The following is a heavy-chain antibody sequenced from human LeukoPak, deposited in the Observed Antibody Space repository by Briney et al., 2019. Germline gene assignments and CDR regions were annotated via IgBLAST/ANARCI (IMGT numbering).Heavy chain of an antibody. D-gene: IGHD2-2*01. CDR2: IYPGDSDT. V-gene: IGHV5-51*01. CDR3: ARHPRYCSSTSCYRGYFQR. Sequence: GESLKISCKGSGYSFTSYWIGWVRQMPGKGLEWMGIIYPGDSDTRYSPSFQGQVTISADKSISTAYLQWSSLKASDTAMYYCARHPRYCSSTSCYRGYFQRWGQGTLVTVSS. CDR1: GYSFTSYW. J-gene: IGHJ1*01.